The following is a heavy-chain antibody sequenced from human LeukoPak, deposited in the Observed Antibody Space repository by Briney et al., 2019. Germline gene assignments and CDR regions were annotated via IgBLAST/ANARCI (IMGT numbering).Heavy chain of an antibody. D-gene: IGHD3-10*01. Sequence: GESLKISCKGSGYSFTSYWITWVRQMPGKGLEWMGRIDPSDSYTDYSPSFQGHDTISADKSISTAYLQWSSLKASDTAMYYCAKTGDPYYGSGSYGMDVWGQGTTVTV. J-gene: IGHJ6*02. V-gene: IGHV5-10-1*01. CDR1: GYSFTSYW. CDR3: AKTGDPYYGSGSYGMDV. CDR2: IDPSDSYT.